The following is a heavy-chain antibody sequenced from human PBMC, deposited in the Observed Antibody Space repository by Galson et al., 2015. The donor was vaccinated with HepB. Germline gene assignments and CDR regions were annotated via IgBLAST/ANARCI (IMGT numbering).Heavy chain of an antibody. CDR3: ARDVLAVAGTGLVDY. CDR1: GFTFSSYG. CDR2: IWYDGSNK. V-gene: IGHV3-33*01. Sequence: SLRLSCAASGFTFSSYGMHWVRQAPGKGLEWVAVIWYDGSNKYYADSVKGRFTISRDNSKNTLYLQMNSLRAEDTAVYYCARDVLAVAGTGLVDYWGQGTLVTVSS. J-gene: IGHJ4*02. D-gene: IGHD6-19*01.